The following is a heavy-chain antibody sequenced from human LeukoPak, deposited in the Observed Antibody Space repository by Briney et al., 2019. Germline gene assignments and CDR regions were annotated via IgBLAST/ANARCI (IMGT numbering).Heavy chain of an antibody. CDR2: IYYSGST. CDR1: GGSISSYY. J-gene: IGHJ4*02. Sequence: SETLSLTCTVSGGSISSYYWSWIRQPPGKGLEWIGYIYYSGSTNYNPSLKSRVTISVDTSKNQFSLKLSSVTAADTAVYYCARGIPGITIFGVVTKYYFDYWGQGTLVTVSS. CDR3: ARGIPGITIFGVVTKYYFDY. V-gene: IGHV4-59*01. D-gene: IGHD3-3*01.